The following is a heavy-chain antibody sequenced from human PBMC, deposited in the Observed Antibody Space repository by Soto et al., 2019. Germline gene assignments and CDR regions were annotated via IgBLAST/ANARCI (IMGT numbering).Heavy chain of an antibody. CDR2: ISGSGGST. Sequence: GGSLRLSCAASGFTFSSYAMSWVRQAPGKGLEWVSVISGSGGSTYYADSVKGRFTISRDNSKNTLQMYLQMNSLRAEDTAVYYCARLPRSGGEHYWGQGIQVTVSS. CDR3: ARLPRSGGEHY. D-gene: IGHD1-26*01. V-gene: IGHV3-23*01. J-gene: IGHJ4*02. CDR1: GFTFSSYA.